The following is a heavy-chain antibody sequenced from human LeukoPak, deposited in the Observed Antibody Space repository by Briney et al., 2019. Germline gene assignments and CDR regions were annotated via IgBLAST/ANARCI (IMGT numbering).Heavy chain of an antibody. CDR1: GFTFSSYA. V-gene: IGHV3-64*01. D-gene: IGHD2-15*01. Sequence: GGSLRLSCAASGFTFSSYAMHWVRQAPGKGLEYVSAISSNGGSTYYANSVKSRFTISRDNSKNTLYLQMGSLRAEDMAVYYCAKPGESGYCSGGRCYSFDYWGQGTLVTVSS. CDR2: ISSNGGST. J-gene: IGHJ4*02. CDR3: AKPGESGYCSGGRCYSFDY.